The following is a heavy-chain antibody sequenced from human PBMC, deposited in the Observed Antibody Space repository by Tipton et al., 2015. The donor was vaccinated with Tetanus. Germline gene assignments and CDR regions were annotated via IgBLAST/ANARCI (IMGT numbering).Heavy chain of an antibody. V-gene: IGHV4-30-4*08. CDR2: IYQTGTT. Sequence: TLSLTCTVSGGSISSDGAYWSWIRKPPGKDLEWIGYIYQTGTTYYNPSLKGRVTISMDRSNTQFSLRLDSLTAADTAVYYCARAAGFLGLTHDFWGRGTLVSVSS. CDR3: ARAAGFLGLTHDF. CDR1: GGSISSDGAY. J-gene: IGHJ4*02. D-gene: IGHD2/OR15-2a*01.